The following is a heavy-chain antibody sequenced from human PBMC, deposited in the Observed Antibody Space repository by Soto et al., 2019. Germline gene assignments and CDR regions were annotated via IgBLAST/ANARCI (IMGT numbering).Heavy chain of an antibody. V-gene: IGHV3-30*18. CDR3: AKDETEYGDYFYYDY. Sequence: GGSLRLSCAASGFTFSSYGMHWVRQAPGKGLEWVAVISYDGSNKYYADSVKGRFTISRDNSKNTLYLQMNSLRAEDTAVYYCAKDETEYGDYFYYDYWGQGTLVTVSS. D-gene: IGHD4-17*01. J-gene: IGHJ4*02. CDR1: GFTFSSYG. CDR2: ISYDGSNK.